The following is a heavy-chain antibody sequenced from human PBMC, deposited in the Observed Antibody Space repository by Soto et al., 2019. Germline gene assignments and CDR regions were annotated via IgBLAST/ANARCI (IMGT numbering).Heavy chain of an antibody. V-gene: IGHV1-58*01. CDR2: IAVGSGNT. D-gene: IGHD1-26*01. J-gene: IGHJ4*02. CDR3: AAEYSARYFNVLDF. CDR1: GFNFISSA. Sequence: GASVKVSCKASGFNFISSAVQWVRQARGQRPEWIGWIAVGSGNTKYAQKFQERVTITRDMSTSTAYMELRSLSSEDTALYYCAAEYSARYFNVLDFWGQGTLVTVSS.